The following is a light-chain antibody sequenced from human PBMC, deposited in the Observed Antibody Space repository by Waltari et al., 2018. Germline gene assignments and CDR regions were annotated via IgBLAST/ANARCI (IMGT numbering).Light chain of an antibody. J-gene: IGKJ4*01. CDR1: QSLRHSDGKTY. CDR3: MQSLYLPLT. V-gene: IGKV2-29*02. CDR2: ELS. Sequence: VMTQTPLSLSVTPGHPASISCKSRQSLRHSDGKTYFYWYLVKPGQSPRLLMYELSSPMSGVPDRFSGSGSGTDFTLKISRVEAEDVGIYYCMQSLYLPLTFGGGTKVEIK.